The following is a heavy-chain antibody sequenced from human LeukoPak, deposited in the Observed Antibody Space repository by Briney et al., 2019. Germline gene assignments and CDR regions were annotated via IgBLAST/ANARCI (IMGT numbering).Heavy chain of an antibody. CDR2: ISGGGGNT. J-gene: IGHJ6*02. V-gene: IGHV3-23*01. D-gene: IGHD2-2*01. Sequence: PGGSLRLSCAASGFTFGTYAMNWVRQAPGGGLEWVSSISGGGGNTYYADSVRGRFTCSRDNSKNTVSLQMNSLRAEDTAVYYCAKDRSSSSYYGMDVWGQGTTVTVSS. CDR1: GFTFGTYA. CDR3: AKDRSSSSYYGMDV.